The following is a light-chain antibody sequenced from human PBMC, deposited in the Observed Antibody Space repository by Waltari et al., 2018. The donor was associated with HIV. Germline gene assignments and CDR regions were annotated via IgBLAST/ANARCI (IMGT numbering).Light chain of an antibody. J-gene: IGLJ1*01. CDR2: EDT. V-gene: IGLV2-23*01. CDR3: CSYGGFTTYV. CDR1: SSDVGGSCL. Sequence: QSALTQPASVSGSPGQSITISSIGTSSDVGGSCLVSWYQHHPGKAPQLLIFEDTERPSGVSNRFSASKSGTTASLTISGLLAEDAADYYCCSYGGFTTYVFGSGTKVTVL.